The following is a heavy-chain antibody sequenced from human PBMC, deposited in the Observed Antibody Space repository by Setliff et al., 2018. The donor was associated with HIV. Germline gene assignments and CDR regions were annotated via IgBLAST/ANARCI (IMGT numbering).Heavy chain of an antibody. CDR1: GGSVNDFY. J-gene: IGHJ4*02. CDR3: ATLDHSGGNFLAY. Sequence: PSETLSLTCTVSGGSVNDFYCNWTRQPPGKGPEWIGYIHSSGSTIYNPSLKSRITISLDTSKEQFSLELSSATAADTAVCYCATLDHSGGNFLAYWGQGSLVTVSS. D-gene: IGHD2-21*02. CDR2: IHSSGST. V-gene: IGHV4-4*09.